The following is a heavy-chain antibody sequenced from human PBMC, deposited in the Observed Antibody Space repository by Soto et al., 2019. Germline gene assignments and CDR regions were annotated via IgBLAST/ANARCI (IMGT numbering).Heavy chain of an antibody. Sequence: SVKVSCKASGGTFSSYAISWVRQAPGQGLEWMGGIIPIFGTANYAQKFQGRVTITADESTSTAYMELSSLRSEDTAVYYCARGLIVVVPAAEYNWFDPWGQGTLVTIS. J-gene: IGHJ5*02. CDR3: ARGLIVVVPAAEYNWFDP. CDR1: GGTFSSYA. D-gene: IGHD2-2*01. V-gene: IGHV1-69*13. CDR2: IIPIFGTA.